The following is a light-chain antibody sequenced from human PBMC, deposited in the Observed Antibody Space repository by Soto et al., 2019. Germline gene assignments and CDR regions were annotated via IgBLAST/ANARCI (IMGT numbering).Light chain of an antibody. J-gene: IGKJ1*01. Sequence: EVVMTQSPAVLSVSPGETATLSCRASQSISSKLAWYQQKPGQAPRLLIYGAVTRATGIPARFGGSGSTTDFTLTISSLHSEDCAVYYCQQYNNWLSWTFGQGTKVEIK. CDR2: GAV. CDR3: QQYNNWLSWT. V-gene: IGKV3-15*01. CDR1: QSISSK.